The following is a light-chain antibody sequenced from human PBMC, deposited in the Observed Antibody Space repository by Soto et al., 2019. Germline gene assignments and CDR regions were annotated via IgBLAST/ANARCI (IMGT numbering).Light chain of an antibody. Sequence: DIQMTQSPSSLSACVGERVTITCRASQNIGNLLNWYQQKPGKAPKVLIFSTSSLQSGVPSRFSGSGSGTDFTRTISSLQPEDFATYYCLQSYSTLLTLGGGTKVEVK. CDR3: LQSYSTLLT. J-gene: IGKJ4*01. V-gene: IGKV1-39*01. CDR1: QNIGNL. CDR2: STS.